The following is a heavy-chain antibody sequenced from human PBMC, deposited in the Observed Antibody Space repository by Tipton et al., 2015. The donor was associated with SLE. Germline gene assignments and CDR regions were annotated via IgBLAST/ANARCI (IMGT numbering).Heavy chain of an antibody. CDR2: ISYDGSNK. Sequence: SLRLSCAASGFTFSSYGMHWVRQAPGKGLEWVAVISYDGSNKYYADSVKGRFTISRDNSKNTLYLQMNSLRAEDTAVYYCAKDKGYSSGWYGLDYWGQGTLVTVSS. J-gene: IGHJ4*02. CDR3: AKDKGYSSGWYGLDY. V-gene: IGHV3-30*18. D-gene: IGHD6-19*01. CDR1: GFTFSSYG.